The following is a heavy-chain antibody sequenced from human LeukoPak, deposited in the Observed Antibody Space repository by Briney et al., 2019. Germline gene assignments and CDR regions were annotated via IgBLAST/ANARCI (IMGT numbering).Heavy chain of an antibody. V-gene: IGHV3-9*01. Sequence: GRSLRLSCAASGFTFDDYAMHWVRQAPGKGLEWVSGISWNSGSIGYADSVEGRFTISRDNAKNSLYLQMNSLRAEDTALYYCAKATSTRSGAFDIWGQGTMVTVSS. CDR1: GFTFDDYA. D-gene: IGHD1-1*01. J-gene: IGHJ3*02. CDR2: ISWNSGSI. CDR3: AKATSTRSGAFDI.